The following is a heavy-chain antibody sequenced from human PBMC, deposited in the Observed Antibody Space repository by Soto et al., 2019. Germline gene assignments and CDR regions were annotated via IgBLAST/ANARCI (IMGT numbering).Heavy chain of an antibody. Sequence: QGQLQQSGPGLVKPSQTLSLTCVISGDSVSSDITSWNWIRQSPSRGLEWLGRTYYRSKWFHDYAASVKSRITINPDTSKNQFSLELNSMTPEDTAVYYCARGKALDVWGQGTVVTVSS. CDR2: TYYRSKWFH. D-gene: IGHD3-10*01. V-gene: IGHV6-1*01. CDR3: ARGKALDV. CDR1: GDSVSSDITS. J-gene: IGHJ3*01.